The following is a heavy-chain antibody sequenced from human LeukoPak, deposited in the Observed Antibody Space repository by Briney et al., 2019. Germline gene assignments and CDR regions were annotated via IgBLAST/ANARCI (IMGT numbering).Heavy chain of an antibody. CDR2: IKQDGSEK. D-gene: IGHD1-7*01. CDR1: GFSFGTYW. Sequence: PGGSLRLSCAASGFSFGTYWMSWVRQALGRGLEWVASIKQDGSEKYYVDSVKGRFTISRDNAKNSLYLQMNSLRPEDTAVYYCADGTTPDYWGQGTLVTVSS. J-gene: IGHJ4*02. V-gene: IGHV3-7*01. CDR3: ADGTTPDY.